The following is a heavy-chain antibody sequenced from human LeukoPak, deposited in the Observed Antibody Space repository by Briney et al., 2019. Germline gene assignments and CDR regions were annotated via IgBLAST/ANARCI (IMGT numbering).Heavy chain of an antibody. J-gene: IGHJ5*02. CDR3: ARGGYCSSTRCPGSKWFDP. CDR1: GFTFSSYA. CDR2: ISGSGGST. V-gene: IGHV3-23*01. Sequence: QPGGSLRLSCAASGFTFSSYAMSWVRQAPGKGLEWVSAISGSGGSTYYADSVKGRFTISRDNSKNTLYLQMNSLRAEDTAVYYCARGGYCSSTRCPGSKWFDPWGPGTLVTVSS. D-gene: IGHD2-2*03.